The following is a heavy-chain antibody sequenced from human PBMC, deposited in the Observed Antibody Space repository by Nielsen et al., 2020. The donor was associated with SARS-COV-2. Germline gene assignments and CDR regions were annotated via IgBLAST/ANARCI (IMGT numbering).Heavy chain of an antibody. CDR2: ISSSGSTI. J-gene: IGHJ4*02. Sequence: GESLKISCAASGFTFSDYYMSWIRQAPGKGLEWVSYISSSGSTIYYADSVKGRFTISRDNSKNTLYLQMNSLRAEDTAVYYCAKGHCGGDCPFDYWGQGTLVTVSS. D-gene: IGHD2-21*02. CDR3: AKGHCGGDCPFDY. CDR1: GFTFSDYY. V-gene: IGHV3-11*01.